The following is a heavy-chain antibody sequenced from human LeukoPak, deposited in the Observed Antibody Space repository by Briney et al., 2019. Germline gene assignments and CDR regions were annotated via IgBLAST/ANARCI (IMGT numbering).Heavy chain of an antibody. J-gene: IGHJ3*02. D-gene: IGHD6-19*01. Sequence: PSETLSLTCAVYGGSFSGYYWSWIRQPPGKGLEWIGEINHSGSTNYNPSLKSRVTISVDTSKNQFSLKLNSVTAADTAMYYCARDMTGSGWYDAFDIWGQGTMVAVSS. CDR2: INHSGST. CDR3: ARDMTGSGWYDAFDI. V-gene: IGHV4-34*01. CDR1: GGSFSGYY.